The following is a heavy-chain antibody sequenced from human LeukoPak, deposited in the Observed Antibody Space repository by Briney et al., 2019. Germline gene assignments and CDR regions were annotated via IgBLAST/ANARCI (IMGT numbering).Heavy chain of an antibody. J-gene: IGHJ5*02. CDR2: ISSSGSTI. V-gene: IGHV3-48*03. D-gene: IGHD2-8*01. CDR3: ARGEGYCTNGVCYTNWFDP. CDR1: GFTFSSYE. Sequence: GGSLRLSCAASGFTFSSYEMNWVRQAPGKGLEWVSYISSSGSTIYYADSVKGRFTISRDNAKNSLYLQMNSLRAEDTAVYYCARGEGYCTNGVCYTNWFDPWGQGTLVTVSS.